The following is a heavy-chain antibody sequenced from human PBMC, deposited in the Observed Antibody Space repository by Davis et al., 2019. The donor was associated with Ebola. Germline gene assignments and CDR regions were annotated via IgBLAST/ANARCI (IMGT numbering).Heavy chain of an antibody. Sequence: AASVKVSCKASGYTFTRYGMNWVRQAPGQGLEWMGWINTNTGNPTYAQGFTGRFVFSLDTSVSTAYLQISSLKAEDTAVYYCARDFFVAARPLDYWGQGTLVTVSS. CDR2: INTNTGNP. CDR1: GYTFTRYG. CDR3: ARDFFVAARPLDY. V-gene: IGHV7-4-1*02. D-gene: IGHD6-6*01. J-gene: IGHJ4*02.